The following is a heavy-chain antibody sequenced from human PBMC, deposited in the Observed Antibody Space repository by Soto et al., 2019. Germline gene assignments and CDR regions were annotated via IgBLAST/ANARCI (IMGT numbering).Heavy chain of an antibody. V-gene: IGHV1-2*02. CDR2: INPNSGGT. J-gene: IGHJ6*02. CDR3: ARGGSDIVVVPAAKNYYGMDV. Sequence: ASVKVSCKASGYTFTGYYMHWVRQAPGQGLEWMGWINPNSGGTNYAQKFQGRVTMTRDTSISTAYMELSRLRSDDTAVYYCARGGSDIVVVPAAKNYYGMDVWGQGTTVTVSS. D-gene: IGHD2-2*01. CDR1: GYTFTGYY.